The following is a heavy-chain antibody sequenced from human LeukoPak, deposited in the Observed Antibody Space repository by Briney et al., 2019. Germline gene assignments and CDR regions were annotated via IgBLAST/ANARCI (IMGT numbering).Heavy chain of an antibody. CDR2: ISAYNGNT. V-gene: IGHV1-18*01. D-gene: IGHD2-2*02. J-gene: IGHJ5*01. Sequence: ASVKVSCKASGYTFTSYGISWVRQAPGQGLEWMGWISAYNGNTNYAQKFQGRVTMTTDTSTTTAYMELRSLRSDDTAVYYCARLYCSSTTCYNFWFDSWGQGTLVTVSS. CDR1: GYTFTSYG. CDR3: ARLYCSSTTCYNFWFDS.